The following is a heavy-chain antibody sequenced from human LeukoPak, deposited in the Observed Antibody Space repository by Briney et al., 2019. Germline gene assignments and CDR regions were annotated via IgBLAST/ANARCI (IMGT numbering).Heavy chain of an antibody. D-gene: IGHD1-26*01. V-gene: IGHV1-2*02. CDR3: ATLWGLFDY. J-gene: IGHJ4*02. CDR1: GYTFTGYH. Sequence: ASVKVSCKASGYTFTGYHLHWVRQAPGQGLEWMGWINPNSGGTNYAQKFQGRVTMTRDTSISTAYMELSRLRSDDTAVYYCATLWGLFDYWGQGTLVTVSS. CDR2: INPNSGGT.